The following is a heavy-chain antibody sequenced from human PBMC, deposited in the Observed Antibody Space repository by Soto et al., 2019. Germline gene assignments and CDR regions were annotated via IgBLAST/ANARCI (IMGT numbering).Heavy chain of an antibody. CDR2: INPHSGAT. J-gene: IGHJ5*02. Sequence: ASVKSSCKASGDIFSANFLHWVRPAHGQGLEWLGWINPHSGATNYAQKFLGRVTMSADTSASTAYMDLARLKSDDTAVYYCVRLHALGLSNWFGLCARRTLVTVS. CDR3: VRLHALGLSNWFGL. V-gene: IGHV1-2*02. CDR1: GDIFSANF.